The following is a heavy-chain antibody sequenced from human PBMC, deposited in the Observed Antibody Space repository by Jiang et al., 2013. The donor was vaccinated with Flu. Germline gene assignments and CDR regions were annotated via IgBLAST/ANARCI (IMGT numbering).Heavy chain of an antibody. CDR2: MYYSGST. J-gene: IGHJ3*02. V-gene: IGHV4-61*01. D-gene: IGHD3-10*01. CDR3: ARITGSGSYGSVDI. Sequence: SGPGLVKPSETLSLNCNVSGGSVSSGTYYWTWIRQPPGKGLEWIGYMYYSGSTKYNPSLESRVTISVDTSKNQFSLILTSVTAADTAVYYCARITGSGSYGSVDIWGQGTNGHRLF. CDR1: GGSVSSGTYY.